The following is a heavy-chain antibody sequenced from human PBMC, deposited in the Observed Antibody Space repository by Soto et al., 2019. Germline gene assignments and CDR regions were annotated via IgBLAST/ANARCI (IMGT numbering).Heavy chain of an antibody. V-gene: IGHV4-31*03. J-gene: IGHJ3*02. Sequence: QVQLQESGPGLVKPSQTLSLTCTVSGGSISSGGYYWSWIRQHPGKGLEWIGYIYYSGSTYYNPSLKSRVTVSVDASKNQFSLKLSSVTAADTAVYYCAREADYGDYGRGIGAFDIWGQGTMVTVSS. CDR1: GGSISSGGYY. CDR2: IYYSGST. CDR3: AREADYGDYGRGIGAFDI. D-gene: IGHD4-17*01.